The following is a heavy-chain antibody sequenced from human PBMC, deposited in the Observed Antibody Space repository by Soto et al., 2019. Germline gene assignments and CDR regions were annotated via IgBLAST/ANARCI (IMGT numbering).Heavy chain of an antibody. V-gene: IGHV3-23*01. CDR3: AKDKGKIRYDSSTITFDI. CDR1: GFTFSSYA. CDR2: ISGSGGST. D-gene: IGHD3-22*01. Sequence: EVQLLESGGGLVQPGGSLRLSCAASGFTFSSYAMSWVHQAPGKGLEWVSAISGSGGSTYYADSVKGRFTISRDNSKNTLYLQMNSLRAEDTAVYYCAKDKGKIRYDSSTITFDIWGQGTMVTVSS. J-gene: IGHJ3*02.